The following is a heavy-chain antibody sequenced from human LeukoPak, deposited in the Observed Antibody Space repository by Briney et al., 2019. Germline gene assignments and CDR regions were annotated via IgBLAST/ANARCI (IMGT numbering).Heavy chain of an antibody. CDR2: ISGRGGHT. J-gene: IGHJ4*02. D-gene: IGHD6-6*01. V-gene: IGHV3-23*01. Sequence: GGSLRLSCAASGFIFRSYAMSWVRQAPGKGLEWVSAISGRGGHTYNADSVKGRFTISRGNSKNMLYLQMNSLRAEDTAVYYCAKDSVEYSSSLFDYWGQGTLVTVSS. CDR1: GFIFRSYA. CDR3: AKDSVEYSSSLFDY.